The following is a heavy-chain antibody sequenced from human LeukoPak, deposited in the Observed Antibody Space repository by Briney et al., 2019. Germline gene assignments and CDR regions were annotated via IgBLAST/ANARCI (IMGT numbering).Heavy chain of an antibody. CDR1: GGTFSSYA. V-gene: IGHV1-69*05. Sequence: VKVSCKASGGTFSSYAISWVRQAPGQGLEWMGGIIPIFGTANYAQKFQGRVTMTRDTSISTAYMELSRLRSDDTAVYYCARARLYDAFDIWGQGTMVTVSS. CDR2: IIPIFGTA. J-gene: IGHJ3*02. CDR3: ARARLYDAFDI.